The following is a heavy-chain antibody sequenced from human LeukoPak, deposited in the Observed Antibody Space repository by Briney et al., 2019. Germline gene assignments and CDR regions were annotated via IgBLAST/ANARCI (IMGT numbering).Heavy chain of an antibody. CDR3: ARGGLTRWYYYYYGMDV. V-gene: IGHV7-4-1*02. D-gene: IGHD2-15*01. CDR2: INTNTGNP. Sequence: ASVKVSCKASGYTFTSYAMNWVRQAPGQGLEWMGWINTNTGNPTYAQGFTGRFVFSLDTSVSTAYLQISSLKAEDTAAYYCARGGLTRWYYYYYGMDVWGQGTTVTVSS. CDR1: GYTFTSYA. J-gene: IGHJ6*02.